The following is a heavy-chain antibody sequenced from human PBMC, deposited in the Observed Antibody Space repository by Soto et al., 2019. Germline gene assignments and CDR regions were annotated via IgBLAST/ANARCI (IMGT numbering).Heavy chain of an antibody. Sequence: PSETLSLTCTVSGGSISSSSYYWDCIRQPPGKVLEWIGSIYYSGSTYYNPSLKSRVTISVDTSKNQFSLKLSSVTAADTAVYYCARPITVAGKDYYYYYYMDVWGKGTTVTVSS. CDR3: ARPITVAGKDYYYYYYMDV. V-gene: IGHV4-39*01. D-gene: IGHD6-19*01. CDR1: GGSISSSSYY. J-gene: IGHJ6*03. CDR2: IYYSGST.